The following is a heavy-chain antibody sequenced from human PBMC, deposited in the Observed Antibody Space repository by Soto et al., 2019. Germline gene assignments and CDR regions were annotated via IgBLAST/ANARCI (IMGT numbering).Heavy chain of an antibody. V-gene: IGHV1-8*01. D-gene: IGHD4-17*01. J-gene: IGHJ4*02. Sequence: QVQLEQSGAEVKKPGASVKVSFKASEYTFTGYDINWVRQATGQGLEWMGWMNPNSGNTGYAQKFQGRVTMTRNTSISTAYMELSSLRAEDTAVYYCARTLYGDNVDYWGQGTLVTVSS. CDR2: MNPNSGNT. CDR3: ARTLYGDNVDY. CDR1: EYTFTGYD.